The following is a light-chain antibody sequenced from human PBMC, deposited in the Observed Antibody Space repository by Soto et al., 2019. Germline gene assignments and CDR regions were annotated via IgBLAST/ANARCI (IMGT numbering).Light chain of an antibody. CDR2: DTS. Sequence: ETVMTQSQGTLSVCRGERATLFCRASQSVSIHLAWYQQKPGQAPRLLIYDTSTRATGIPARFSGSGSGTEFTLTISSLEPEDAGIYYCQQRSHWPPITFAQGARLEIK. V-gene: IGKV3-11*01. CDR1: QSVSIH. J-gene: IGKJ5*01. CDR3: QQRSHWPPIT.